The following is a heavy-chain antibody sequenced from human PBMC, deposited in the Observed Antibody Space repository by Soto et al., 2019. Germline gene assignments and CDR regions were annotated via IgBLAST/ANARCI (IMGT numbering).Heavy chain of an antibody. V-gene: IGHV3-30*03. Sequence: GGSLRLSCAASGFTFSSYGMHWVRQAPGKGLEWVAVISYDGSNKYYADSVKGRFTISRDNSKNTLYLQMNSLRAEDTAVYYCARTVGDYGDYLDAFDIWGQGTMVTVSS. J-gene: IGHJ3*02. D-gene: IGHD4-17*01. CDR2: ISYDGSNK. CDR3: ARTVGDYGDYLDAFDI. CDR1: GFTFSSYG.